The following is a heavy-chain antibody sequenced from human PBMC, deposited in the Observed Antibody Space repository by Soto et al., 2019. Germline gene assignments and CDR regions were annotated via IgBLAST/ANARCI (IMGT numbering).Heavy chain of an antibody. J-gene: IGHJ5*02. CDR3: ARDPGFGVLYNWFDP. V-gene: IGHV1-18*01. CDR2: ISAYNGNT. Sequence: QVPLVQSGAEVKKPGASVKVSCKASGYTFTSYGISWVRQAPGQGLEWIGWISAYNGNTNYAQKLQGRVTMTTDTSTSTAYMELRSLRSDDTAVYYCARDPGFGVLYNWFDPWGQGTLVTVSS. CDR1: GYTFTSYG. D-gene: IGHD3-10*01.